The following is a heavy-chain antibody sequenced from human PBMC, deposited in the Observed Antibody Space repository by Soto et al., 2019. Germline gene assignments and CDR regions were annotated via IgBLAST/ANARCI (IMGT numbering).Heavy chain of an antibody. CDR3: AKQMGWSLDY. CDR2: ISYDGSNK. CDR1: GFTFSSYG. Sequence: GGSLRLSCAASGFTFSSYGMHWVRQAPGKGLEWVAVISYDGSNKYYADSVKGRFTISRDNSKNTLYLQMNSLRAEDTAVYYCAKQMGWSLDYWGQGTLVTVSS. V-gene: IGHV3-30*18. D-gene: IGHD6-19*01. J-gene: IGHJ4*02.